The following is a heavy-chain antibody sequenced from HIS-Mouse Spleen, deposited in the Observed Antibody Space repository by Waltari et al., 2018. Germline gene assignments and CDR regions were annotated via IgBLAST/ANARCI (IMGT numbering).Heavy chain of an antibody. V-gene: IGHV4-39*07. Sequence: QLQLQQSGPGLVTPSETLSLTCTVAGGSIRSSSYYCGWIRQPPGKGLEWIGRINYSGSTYYNPSHKSRVTISVDTSKNQFSLKLSSVTAADTAVYYCAREIPYSSSWYDWYFDLWGRGTLVTVSS. CDR2: INYSGST. CDR1: GGSIRSSSYY. J-gene: IGHJ2*01. D-gene: IGHD6-13*01. CDR3: AREIPYSSSWYDWYFDL.